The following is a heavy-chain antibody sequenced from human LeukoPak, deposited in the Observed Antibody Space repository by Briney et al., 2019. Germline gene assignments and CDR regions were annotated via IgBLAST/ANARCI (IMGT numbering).Heavy chain of an antibody. V-gene: IGHV3-74*01. CDR2: VKSDGINT. Sequence: GGSLRLSCAASGFTFSNYWMHWVRQVPGKGLVWVSRVKSDGINTIYADSVKGRFTIYRDNAKNTLYLEMNSPRDEDTAVYYCARDRGGGSCFDYWGQGTLVTVSS. D-gene: IGHD2-15*01. J-gene: IGHJ4*02. CDR1: GFTFSNYW. CDR3: ARDRGGGSCFDY.